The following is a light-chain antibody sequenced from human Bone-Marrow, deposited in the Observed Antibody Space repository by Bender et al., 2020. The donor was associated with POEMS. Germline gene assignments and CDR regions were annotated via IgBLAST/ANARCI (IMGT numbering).Light chain of an antibody. Sequence: QSALTQPASVSGSPGQSITIPCTGTSSDVGGYNYVSWYQQHPGKAPKLIIFAVTDRPSGVSDRFSGSKSGNTASLTISGLQAEDEANYYCASYTRGSTLVVFGGGTELTVL. V-gene: IGLV2-14*03. CDR1: SSDVGGYNY. J-gene: IGLJ2*01. CDR3: ASYTRGSTLVV. CDR2: AVT.